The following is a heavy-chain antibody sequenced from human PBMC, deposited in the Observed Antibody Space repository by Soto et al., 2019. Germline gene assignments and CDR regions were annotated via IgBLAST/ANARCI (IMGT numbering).Heavy chain of an antibody. Sequence: SETLSLTCTVSGCSISGYYWNWIRQSPGKGLEWIGYIYSSGSTHYNPSLQNRVTISIDTSKNQVSLKVNSVTAADTAVYYCARDHPHSYGVYYFDYWGQGTPVTVSS. CDR3: ARDHPHSYGVYYFDY. D-gene: IGHD5-18*01. V-gene: IGHV4-59*01. CDR2: IYSSGST. CDR1: GCSISGYY. J-gene: IGHJ4*02.